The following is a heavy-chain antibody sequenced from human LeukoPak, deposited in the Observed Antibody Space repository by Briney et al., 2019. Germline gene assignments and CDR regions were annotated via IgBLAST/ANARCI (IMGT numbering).Heavy chain of an antibody. Sequence: PGGSLRLSCAASGFTFSSYWMHWVRQAPGKGLVWVSRINSDGISTSYADSVKGRFTISRDNAKNTLYLQMNSLRAEDTAVYFCARGYASGSYVNWGQGTLVTVSS. CDR2: INSDGIST. CDR1: GFTFSSYW. CDR3: ARGYASGSYVN. J-gene: IGHJ4*02. D-gene: IGHD3-10*01. V-gene: IGHV3-74*01.